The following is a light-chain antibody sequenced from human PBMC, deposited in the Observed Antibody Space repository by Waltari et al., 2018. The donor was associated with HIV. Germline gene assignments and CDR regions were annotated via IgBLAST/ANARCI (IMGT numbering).Light chain of an antibody. J-gene: IGLJ3*02. Sequence: SYVLTQPPSVSVAPGQTAKITCGGNNIGSKNVHWYQQKAGQAPVLVVYDNSARPSGIPERVSGSNSGDTATLTISRVEAGDEADYYCHVWDRSSDWVFGGGTKLTVL. CDR1: NIGSKN. CDR2: DNS. CDR3: HVWDRSSDWV. V-gene: IGLV3-21*02.